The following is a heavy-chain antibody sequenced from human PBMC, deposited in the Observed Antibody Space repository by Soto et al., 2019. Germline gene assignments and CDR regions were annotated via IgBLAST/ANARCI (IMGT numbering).Heavy chain of an antibody. V-gene: IGHV3-33*01. J-gene: IGHJ4*02. D-gene: IGHD5-12*01. Sequence: GGSLRLSCAASGFTFSSYGMHWVRQAPGKGLEWVAVIWYDGSNKYYADSVKGRFTISRDNSKNTLYLQMNSLRAEDTAVYYCAREGPGRDGYNFDYWGQGTLVTVSS. CDR3: AREGPGRDGYNFDY. CDR1: GFTFSSYG. CDR2: IWYDGSNK.